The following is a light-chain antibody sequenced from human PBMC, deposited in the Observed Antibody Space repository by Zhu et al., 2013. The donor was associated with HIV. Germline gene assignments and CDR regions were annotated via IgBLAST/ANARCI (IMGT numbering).Light chain of an antibody. J-gene: IGLJ1*01. CDR1: NSDIGRYNY. Sequence: QSALTQPASVSGSPGLSITISCTGTNSDIGRYNYVSWYQQFPGRAPKLIIYDVSNRPSGVSDRFSGSKSDNTASLTISGLQPEDEADYYCSSYTSNNTYVFGTGTKVIVL. V-gene: IGLV2-14*03. CDR3: SSYTSNNTYV. CDR2: DVS.